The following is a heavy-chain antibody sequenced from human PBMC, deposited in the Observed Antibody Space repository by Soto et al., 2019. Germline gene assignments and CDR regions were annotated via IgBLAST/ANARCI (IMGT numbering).Heavy chain of an antibody. CDR2: IYYSGST. Sequence: QVQLQESGPGLVKPSETLSLTCTVSGGSISSYYWSWIRQPPGKGLEWIGYIYYSGSTNYNPSLKSRVTISVDTSKNQFSLKLSSVTAADTAVYYCARLRWEWLLYDAFDIWGQGTMVTVSS. CDR1: GGSISSYY. V-gene: IGHV4-59*08. CDR3: ARLRWEWLLYDAFDI. D-gene: IGHD3-3*01. J-gene: IGHJ3*02.